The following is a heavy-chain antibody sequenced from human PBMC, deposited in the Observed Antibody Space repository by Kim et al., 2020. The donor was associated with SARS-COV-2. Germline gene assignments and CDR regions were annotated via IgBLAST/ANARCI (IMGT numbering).Heavy chain of an antibody. CDR1: GFTFSSYG. CDR2: ISYDGSNK. CDR3: AKTSRYQVKYYFDY. D-gene: IGHD2-2*01. J-gene: IGHJ4*02. Sequence: GGSLRLSCAASGFTFSSYGMHWVRQAPGKGLEWVAVISYDGSNKYYADSVKGRFTISRDNSKNTLYLQMNSLRAEDTAVYYCAKTSRYQVKYYFDYWGQGTLVTVSS. V-gene: IGHV3-30*18.